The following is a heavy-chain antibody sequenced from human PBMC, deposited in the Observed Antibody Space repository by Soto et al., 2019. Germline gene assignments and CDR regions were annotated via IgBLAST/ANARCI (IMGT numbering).Heavy chain of an antibody. Sequence: SETLSLTCTVSGGSFKSGSYSWSWIRQPPGKGLEWIGYVYHTGRTSYNPSLKSRVCISMDTSKNQFSLSLEPVTAAETAVYVCARYFAYFDSYGQVTLVTVSS. D-gene: IGHD3-9*01. J-gene: IGHJ4*02. CDR1: GGSFKSGSYS. V-gene: IGHV4-61*01. CDR2: VYHTGRT. CDR3: ARYFAYFDS.